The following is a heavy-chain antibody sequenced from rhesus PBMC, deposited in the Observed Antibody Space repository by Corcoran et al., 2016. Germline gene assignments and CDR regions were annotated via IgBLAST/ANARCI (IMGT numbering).Heavy chain of an antibody. V-gene: IGHV4-147*01. Sequence: QVQLQESGPGLVKPSETLSLPCAVSGGSISSNYWSWIRHSPGKGLEWIGYISGGSGSTSDNPSLKSRVTISTDTSKNQFSLKLSSMTAADTAVYYCARYTSSGWYYFDYWGQGVLVTVSS. D-gene: IGHD6-31*01. CDR2: ISGGSGST. J-gene: IGHJ4*01. CDR3: ARYTSSGWYYFDY. CDR1: GGSISSNY.